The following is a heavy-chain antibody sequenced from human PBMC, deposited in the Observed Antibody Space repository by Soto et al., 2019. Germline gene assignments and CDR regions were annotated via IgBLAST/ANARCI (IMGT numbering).Heavy chain of an antibody. J-gene: IGHJ4*02. D-gene: IGHD1-26*01. CDR3: ARLKEGELLRIEYGLDY. CDR1: GYSFTSYW. Sequence: PGDSLKISCKGSGYSFTSYWIGWVRQMPGKGLEWMGIIYPGDSDTRYSPSFQGQVTISADKSISTAYLQWSSLKASDIAMYYCARLKEGELLRIEYGLDYWGQGTLVTVSS. CDR2: IYPGDSDT. V-gene: IGHV5-51*01.